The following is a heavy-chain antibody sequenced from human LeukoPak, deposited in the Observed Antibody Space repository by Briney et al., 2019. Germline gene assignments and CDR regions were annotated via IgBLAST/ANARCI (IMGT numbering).Heavy chain of an antibody. CDR3: ARGPNSLYPIRYGGLYYYYGMDV. CDR1: GGSFSGYY. V-gene: IGHV4-34*01. J-gene: IGHJ6*02. CDR2: INHSGST. D-gene: IGHD4-23*01. Sequence: SETLSLTCAVYGGSFSGYYWSWIRQPPGKGLEWIGEINHSGSTNYNPSLKSRVTISVDTSKNQFSLKLSSVTAADTAVYYCARGPNSLYPIRYGGLYYYYGMDVWGQGTTVTVSS.